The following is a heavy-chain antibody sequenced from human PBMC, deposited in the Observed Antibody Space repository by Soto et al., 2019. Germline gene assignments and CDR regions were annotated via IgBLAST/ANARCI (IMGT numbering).Heavy chain of an antibody. D-gene: IGHD6-13*01. V-gene: IGHV4-31*03. CDR1: GGSISSGGYY. Sequence: SETLSLTCTVSGGSISSGGYYWSWIRQHPGKGLEWIGYIYYSGSTYYNPSLKSRVTISVDTSKNQFSLKLSSVTAADTAVYYCARVKPGIAAAADYYFDYWGQGTLVTVSS. J-gene: IGHJ4*02. CDR3: ARVKPGIAAAADYYFDY. CDR2: IYYSGST.